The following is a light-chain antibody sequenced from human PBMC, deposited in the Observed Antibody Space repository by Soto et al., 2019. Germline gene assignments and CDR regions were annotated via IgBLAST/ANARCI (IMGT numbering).Light chain of an antibody. CDR3: QTWGTGTRGV. V-gene: IGLV4-69*01. CDR1: SGHSSYA. CDR2: LNSDGSH. J-gene: IGLJ3*02. Sequence: QSVLTQSPSASASLGASVKLTCTLSSGHSSYAIAWHQQQPEKGPRYLMKLNSDGSHSTADGIPDRFSGSSSGAERYLTISSRQSEDEADYYCQTWGTGTRGVFGGGTKLTVL.